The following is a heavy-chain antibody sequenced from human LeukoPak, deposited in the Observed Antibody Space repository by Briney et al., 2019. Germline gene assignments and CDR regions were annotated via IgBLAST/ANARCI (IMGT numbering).Heavy chain of an antibody. CDR3: AREVTTFVGFDY. Sequence: SVKVSCKASGGTFSSYAISWVRQAPGQGLEWMGRIIPIFGTANYAQKFQGRVTITTDESTSTAYMELSSLRSEDTAVYYCAREVTTFVGFDYWGQGTLDTVSS. V-gene: IGHV1-69*05. D-gene: IGHD3-16*01. CDR2: IIPIFGTA. CDR1: GGTFSSYA. J-gene: IGHJ4*02.